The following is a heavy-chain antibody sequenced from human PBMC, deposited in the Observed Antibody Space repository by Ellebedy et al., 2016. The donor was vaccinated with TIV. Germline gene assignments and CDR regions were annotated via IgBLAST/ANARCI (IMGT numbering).Heavy chain of an antibody. V-gene: IGHV6-1*01. CDR1: GDSVSSNSAA. Sequence: SQTLSLTCAISGDSVSSNSAAWNWIRQSPSRGLEWLGRTYYRSKWYNDYAVSVKSRITINPDTSKNQFSLQLNSVTPEDTAVYYCARELNYGDYVWRPGNWFDPWGQGTLVTVSS. CDR2: TYYRSKWYN. CDR3: ARELNYGDYVWRPGNWFDP. J-gene: IGHJ5*02. D-gene: IGHD4-17*01.